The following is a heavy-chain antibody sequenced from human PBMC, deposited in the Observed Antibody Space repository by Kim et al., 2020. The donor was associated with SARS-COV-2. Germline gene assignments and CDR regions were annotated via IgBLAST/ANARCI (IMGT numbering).Heavy chain of an antibody. CDR2: SSGSGDYT. J-gene: IGHJ5*02. CDR3: AKDCLGGPRQYNWFDL. Sequence: GGSLRLSCGASGFTFSNYAMNWVRQAPGKGLEWVSGSSGSGDYTYYADSVKGRFTISRDNSKNTLYLQMNSLRAEDTAVYYCAKDCLGGPRQYNWFDLWGQGTLVTVSP. CDR1: GFTFSNYA. D-gene: IGHD3-16*01. V-gene: IGHV3-23*01.